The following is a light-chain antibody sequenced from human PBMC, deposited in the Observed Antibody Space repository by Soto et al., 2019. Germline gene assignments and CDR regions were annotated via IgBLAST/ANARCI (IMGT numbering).Light chain of an antibody. CDR2: DAS. V-gene: IGKV1-33*01. CDR3: QQFDNVPPT. CDR1: QAINNY. J-gene: IGKJ4*01. Sequence: DIQMTQSPSSLSASVRDRITITCQASQAINNYLNWYQQKPGKAPKLLIFDASSLVTGVPSRFSGGGSGTDFSFTISGLQPEDMATYYCQQFDNVPPTFGGGTKVEIK.